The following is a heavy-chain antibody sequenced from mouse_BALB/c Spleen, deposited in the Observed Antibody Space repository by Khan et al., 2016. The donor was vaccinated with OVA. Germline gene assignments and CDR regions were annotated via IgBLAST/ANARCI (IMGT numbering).Heavy chain of an antibody. CDR3: SRSGDGFGAY. V-gene: IGHV1-54*01. CDR2: INPGSGDT. CDR1: GYAFTDYL. Sequence: QVQLQQSGAELVRPGASVKVSCKASGYAFTDYLIEWLKQRPGQGLEWIGVINPGSGDTHYNEKFMDRATLTADKSSSTAYMQLSSLTSDDSACYFCSRSGDGFGAYWGPGTLVTVSA. D-gene: IGHD1-2*01. J-gene: IGHJ3*01.